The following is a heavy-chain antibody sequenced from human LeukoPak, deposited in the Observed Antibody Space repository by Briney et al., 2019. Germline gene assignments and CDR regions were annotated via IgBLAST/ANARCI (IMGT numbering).Heavy chain of an antibody. D-gene: IGHD5-18*01. CDR1: GYTFTSYD. CDR3: ARTKEEDVDTAMVSFDY. CDR2: MNPNSGNT. Sequence: GASVKVSCKASGYTFTSYDINWVQQATGQGLEWMGWMNPNSGNTGYAQKFQGRVTITADESTSTAYMELSSLRSEDTAVYYCARTKEEDVDTAMVSFDYWGQGTLVTVSS. V-gene: IGHV1-8*01. J-gene: IGHJ4*02.